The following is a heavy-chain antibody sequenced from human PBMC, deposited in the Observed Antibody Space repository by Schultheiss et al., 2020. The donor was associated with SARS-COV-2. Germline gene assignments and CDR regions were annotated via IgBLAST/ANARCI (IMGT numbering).Heavy chain of an antibody. Sequence: SETLSLTCAVYGGSFSGYYWSWIRQPPGKGLEWIGYMYYSGSTYYNPSLKSRVTISVDTSKNQFSLKLSSVTAADTAVYYCAREVIYERSYYYYYGMDVWGQGTTVTVSS. D-gene: IGHD3-22*01. J-gene: IGHJ6*02. CDR2: MYYSGST. CDR1: GGSFSGYY. V-gene: IGHV4-34*09. CDR3: AREVIYERSYYYYYGMDV.